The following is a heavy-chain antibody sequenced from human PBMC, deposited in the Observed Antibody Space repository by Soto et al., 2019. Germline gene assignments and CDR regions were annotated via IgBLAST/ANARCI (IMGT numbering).Heavy chain of an antibody. Sequence: EVQLVESGGGLVQPGGSLRLSCAASGFTFRSHWMSWVRQAPGRGLEWVANMNQDGSQKNYVDSVKGRFTISRDNAKNSLFLQMNSLRADDTAVYYCATEGWLAYWGQGVRVTVSS. CDR1: GFTFRSHW. V-gene: IGHV3-7*05. J-gene: IGHJ4*02. CDR3: ATEGWLAY. D-gene: IGHD6-19*01. CDR2: MNQDGSQK.